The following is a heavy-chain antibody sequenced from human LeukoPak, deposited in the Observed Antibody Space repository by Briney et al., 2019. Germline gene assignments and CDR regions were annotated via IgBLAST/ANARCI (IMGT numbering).Heavy chain of an antibody. J-gene: IGHJ5*02. V-gene: IGHV4-38-2*02. CDR3: ARVSDDSRAPWFDP. CDR2: IYHSGST. CDR1: GYSISSGYY. D-gene: IGHD3-22*01. Sequence: SETLSLTCTVSGYSISSGYYWGWIRQPPGKGLEWIGSIYHSGSTYYNPSLKTRVTISVDTSKNQFSLKLSSVTAADTAVYYCARVSDDSRAPWFDPWGQGTLVTVSS.